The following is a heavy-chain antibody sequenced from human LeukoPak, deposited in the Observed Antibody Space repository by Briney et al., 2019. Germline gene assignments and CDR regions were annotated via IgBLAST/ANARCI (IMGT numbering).Heavy chain of an antibody. J-gene: IGHJ4*02. CDR1: GFTFSSYS. CDR2: ISSSSSTI. V-gene: IGHV3-48*02. Sequence: GGSLRLSCAASGFTFSSYSMHWVRQAPGKGPEWVSYISSSSSTIYYADSVKGRFTISRDNAKSSLYLQMISLRDEDTAVYYCARLTMVRGVLGYWGQGTLVTVSS. CDR3: ARLTMVRGVLGY. D-gene: IGHD3-10*01.